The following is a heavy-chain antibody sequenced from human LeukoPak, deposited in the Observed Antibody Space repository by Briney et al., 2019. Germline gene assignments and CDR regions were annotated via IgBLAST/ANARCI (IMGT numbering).Heavy chain of an antibody. Sequence: GGSLRLSCTASGFPFSDSFMGWMRQSPGKGLEFIAYISSRSTTIYYADSVKGRFTISRDSAKNSVYLQMDSLRVDDTAVFFCAKGSLAVPTTPFDFWGQGTVVTVSS. D-gene: IGHD1-26*01. CDR1: GFPFSDSF. CDR2: ISSRSTTI. CDR3: AKGSLAVPTTPFDF. J-gene: IGHJ4*02. V-gene: IGHV3-11*01.